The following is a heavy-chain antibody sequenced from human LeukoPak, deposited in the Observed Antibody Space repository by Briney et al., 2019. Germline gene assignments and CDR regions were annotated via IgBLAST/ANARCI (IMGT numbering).Heavy chain of an antibody. J-gene: IGHJ4*02. Sequence: GGSLRLSCAASGFTFSSYSMNWVRQAPGKGLEGVSSISSSSSYIYYADSVKCRFTISRDNAKNSLYLQMNSLRAEDTAVYYCARGLYDSSGYPYYFDYWGQGTLVTVSS. D-gene: IGHD3-22*01. V-gene: IGHV3-21*01. CDR3: ARGLYDSSGYPYYFDY. CDR1: GFTFSSYS. CDR2: ISSSSSYI.